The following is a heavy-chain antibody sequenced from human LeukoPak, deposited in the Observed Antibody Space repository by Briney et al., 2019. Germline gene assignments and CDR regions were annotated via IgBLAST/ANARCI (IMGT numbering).Heavy chain of an antibody. CDR1: GYTFTSYG. D-gene: IGHD3-10*01. CDR2: INPSGGST. V-gene: IGHV1-46*01. J-gene: IGHJ4*02. CDR3: ARDWGIHGTMVRGVISEWEGLFDY. Sequence: ASVKVSCKASGYTFTSYGISWVRQAPGQGLEWMGIINPSGGSTSYAQKFQGRVTMTRDTSTSTVYMELSSLRSEDTAVYYCARDWGIHGTMVRGVISEWEGLFDYWGQGTLATVSS.